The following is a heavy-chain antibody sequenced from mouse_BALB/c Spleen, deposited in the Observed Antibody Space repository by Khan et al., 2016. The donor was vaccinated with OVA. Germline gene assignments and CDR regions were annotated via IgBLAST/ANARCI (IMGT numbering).Heavy chain of an antibody. V-gene: IGHV1S136*01. Sequence: VQLKQFGPELVKPGASVKMSCKASGYTFTNYIIHWVKQKPGQGLEWIGYINPYNDGSKYNEKFKGKATLTSDKSSNTAYMELSGLTSEDSAVYYCARDYGSSFWFAYWGQGTLVTVSA. CDR3: ARDYGSSFWFAY. CDR1: GYTFTNYI. J-gene: IGHJ3*01. CDR2: INPYNDGS. D-gene: IGHD1-1*01.